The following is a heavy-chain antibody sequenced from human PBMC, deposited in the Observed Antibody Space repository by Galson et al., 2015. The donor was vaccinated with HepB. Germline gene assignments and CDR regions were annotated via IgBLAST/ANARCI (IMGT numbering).Heavy chain of an antibody. CDR3: ARPMITFGGVIVHDAFDL. Sequence: SVKVSCKASGGTFSSFAITWVRQAPGQGLEWMGGIIPISGTANYAQKFQGRVTITADDFTNTAYMELSSLGSEDTAVYYCARPMITFGGVIVHDAFDLCGQGTMVTVSS. CDR2: IIPISGTA. D-gene: IGHD3-16*02. J-gene: IGHJ3*01. V-gene: IGHV1-69*13. CDR1: GGTFSSFA.